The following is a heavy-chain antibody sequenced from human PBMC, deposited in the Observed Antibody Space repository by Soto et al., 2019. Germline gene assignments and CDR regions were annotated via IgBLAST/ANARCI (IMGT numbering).Heavy chain of an antibody. D-gene: IGHD3-22*01. CDR2: INPNSGGT. CDR3: ARNSDYDSSGYYRHFDY. Sequence: GASVKVSCKASGYTFTGYYMHWVRQAPGQGLEWMGWINPNSGGTNYAQKFQGWVTMTRDTSIFTAYMELSRLRSDDTAVYYCARNSDYDSSGYYRHFDYWGQGTLVTVSS. J-gene: IGHJ4*02. CDR1: GYTFTGYY. V-gene: IGHV1-2*04.